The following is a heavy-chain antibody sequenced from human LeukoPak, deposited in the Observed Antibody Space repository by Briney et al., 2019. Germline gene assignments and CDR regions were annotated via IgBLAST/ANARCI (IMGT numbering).Heavy chain of an antibody. CDR2: ISAYNGNT. CDR1: GYTFTSYG. CDR3: ARSPDLGSSMAW. D-gene: IGHD6-13*01. J-gene: IGHJ4*02. V-gene: IGHV1-18*01. Sequence: ASVKASCKASGYTFTSYGISWVRQAPGQGLEWMGWISAYNGNTNYAQKLQGRVTMTTDTSTSTAYMELRSLRSDDTAVYYCARSPDLGSSMAWWGQGTLVTVSS.